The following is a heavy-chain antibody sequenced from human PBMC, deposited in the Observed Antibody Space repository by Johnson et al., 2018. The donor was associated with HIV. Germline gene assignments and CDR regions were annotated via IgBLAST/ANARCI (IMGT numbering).Heavy chain of an antibody. Sequence: QVHLVESGGGVVQPGRSLRLSCAASGFTFSSYAMHWVRQAPGKGLEWVAVISYDGSNKYYADSVKGRFTISRDNSKNTLYLQMNSLRAEDTAVYYCARDRERLRADDAFDIWGQGTMVTVSS. CDR1: GFTFSSYA. V-gene: IGHV3-30*04. CDR3: ARDRERLRADDAFDI. D-gene: IGHD1-26*01. CDR2: ISYDGSNK. J-gene: IGHJ3*02.